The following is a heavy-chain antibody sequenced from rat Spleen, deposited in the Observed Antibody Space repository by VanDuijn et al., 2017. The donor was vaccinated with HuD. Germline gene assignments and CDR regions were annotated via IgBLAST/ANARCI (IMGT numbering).Heavy chain of an antibody. CDR1: GFTFSNYG. J-gene: IGHJ1*01. CDR3: ARRSGSSGWYFDF. D-gene: IGHD5-1*01. CDR2: ISSEGRDT. Sequence: EVQLVESGGGLVQPGRSLKLSCVASGFTFSNYGMHWIRQAPTKGLEWVASISSEGRDTYYGDSVKGRFTISRDNAKRSLYLQMDSLRSEDTATYYCARRSGSSGWYFDFWGPGTMVTVSS. V-gene: IGHV5S13*01.